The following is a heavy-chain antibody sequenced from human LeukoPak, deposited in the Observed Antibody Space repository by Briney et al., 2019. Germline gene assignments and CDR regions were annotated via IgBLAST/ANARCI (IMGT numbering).Heavy chain of an antibody. CDR3: ARGWASSRRKAFDI. CDR1: GFTSSSYW. CDR2: INQDGSEK. Sequence: PGGSLRLSCAASGFTSSSYWINWLRQAPGKGLEWVANINQDGSEKYYVGSVKGRFTISRDNAKNSLYLQMNSLRAEDTAVYYCARGWASSRRKAFDIWGQGTMVTVSS. J-gene: IGHJ3*02. V-gene: IGHV3-7*03. D-gene: IGHD3-16*01.